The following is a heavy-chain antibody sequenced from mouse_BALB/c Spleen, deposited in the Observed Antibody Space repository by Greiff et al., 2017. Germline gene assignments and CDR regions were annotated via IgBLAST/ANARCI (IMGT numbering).Heavy chain of an antibody. V-gene: IGHV5-4*02. D-gene: IGHD2-1*01. CDR3: ARALYGNYAWFAY. CDR1: GFTFRDYY. J-gene: IGHJ3*01. CDR2: ISDGGSYT. Sequence: EVQLVESGGGLVKPGGSLKLSCAASGFTFRDYYMYWVRPTPEKRLEWVATISDGGSYTYYPDSVKGRFTISRDNAKNNLYLQMSSLKSEDTAMYYCARALYGNYAWFAYWGQGTLVTVSA.